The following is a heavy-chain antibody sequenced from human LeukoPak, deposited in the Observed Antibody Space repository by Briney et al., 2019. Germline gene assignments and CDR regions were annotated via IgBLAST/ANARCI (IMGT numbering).Heavy chain of an antibody. CDR3: AKDISGSYGGIDY. J-gene: IGHJ4*02. V-gene: IGHV3-7*03. Sequence: GGSLRLSCAASGFTFSSYWMTWVRQAPGKGLEWVANIGEDGSEKYYVDSVKGRFTISRDNAKNSLYLQVNSLRAEDTALYYCAKDISGSYGGIDYWGQGTLVTVSS. D-gene: IGHD1-26*01. CDR1: GFTFSSYW. CDR2: IGEDGSEK.